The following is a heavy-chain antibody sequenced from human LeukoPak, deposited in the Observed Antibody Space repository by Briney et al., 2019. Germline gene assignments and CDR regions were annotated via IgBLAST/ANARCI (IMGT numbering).Heavy chain of an antibody. CDR2: INHRGDT. J-gene: IGHJ4*03. V-gene: IGHV4-34*01. Sequence: PSETLSLTCAVYGGSFSSYYRSWIRQSPGKGLEWIAVINHRGDTNYNPSVKSRVTISVDTSKNQFSLKVTSLTAADTAVYYCARGPTISETGYFDYWGQGTLVTVSS. CDR3: ARGPTISETGYFDY. CDR1: GGSFSSYY. D-gene: IGHD1-1*01.